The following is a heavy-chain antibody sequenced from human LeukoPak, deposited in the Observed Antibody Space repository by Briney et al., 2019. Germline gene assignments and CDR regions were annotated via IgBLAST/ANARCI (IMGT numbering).Heavy chain of an antibody. D-gene: IGHD3-10*01. J-gene: IGHJ4*02. V-gene: IGHV1-69*05. CDR1: GYTFNSFS. CDR2: IIPIFGTA. Sequence: ASVKVSCKASGYTFNSFSINWVRQAPGQGLEWMGGIIPIFGTANYAQKFQGRVTITTDESTSTAYMELSSLRSEDTAVYYCARDSPGGGVDYWGQGTLVTVSS. CDR3: ARDSPGGGVDY.